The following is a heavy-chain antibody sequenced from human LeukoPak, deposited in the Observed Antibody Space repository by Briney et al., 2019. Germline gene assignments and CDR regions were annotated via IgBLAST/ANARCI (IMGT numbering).Heavy chain of an antibody. CDR3: AKDGSSGIAAAADAFDI. D-gene: IGHD6-13*01. J-gene: IGHJ3*02. Sequence: PGRSLRLSCAASGFTFSSYAMHWVRQAPGKGLEWVAVISYEGNNIYYVDSVKGRFTISRDNSKNTLYLQMNSLRAEDTAIYYCAKDGSSGIAAAADAFDIWGQGTMVTVSS. V-gene: IGHV3-30*18. CDR2: ISYEGNNI. CDR1: GFTFSSYA.